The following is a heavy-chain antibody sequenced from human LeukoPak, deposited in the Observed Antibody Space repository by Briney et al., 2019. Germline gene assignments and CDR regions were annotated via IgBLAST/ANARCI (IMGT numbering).Heavy chain of an antibody. Sequence: PGGSLRVSCAASGLTFSSYAMRWLRQAPGKGLAWVSAISGSGTTYYADSGKGRFTIPRDISKNTLFLQMNSLTAEDTSVYYCAKMKGPIWFVELFDYCGQGTLFTVSS. D-gene: IGHD3-10*01. CDR2: ISGSGTT. CDR3: AKMKGPIWFVELFDY. V-gene: IGHV3-23*01. CDR1: GLTFSSYA. J-gene: IGHJ4*02.